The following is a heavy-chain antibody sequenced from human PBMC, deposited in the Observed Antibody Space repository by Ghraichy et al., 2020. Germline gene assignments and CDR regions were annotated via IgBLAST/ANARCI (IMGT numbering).Heavy chain of an antibody. J-gene: IGHJ4*02. D-gene: IGHD5-12*01. V-gene: IGHV1-69*04. CDR1: GGTFSSYA. CDR3: ARDLASGYESNATQNF. Sequence: SVKVSCKASGGTFSSYAISWVRQAPGQGLEWMGRIIPILGIANYAQKFQGRVTITADKSTSTAYMELSSLRSEDTAVYYCARDLASGYESNATQNFWGQGTLVTVSS. CDR2: IIPILGIA.